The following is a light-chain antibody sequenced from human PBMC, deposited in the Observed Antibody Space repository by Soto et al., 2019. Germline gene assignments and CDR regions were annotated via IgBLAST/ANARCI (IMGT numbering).Light chain of an antibody. CDR1: QSVSATY. V-gene: IGKV3-20*01. CDR3: QQYNNWWT. J-gene: IGKJ1*01. CDR2: AAS. Sequence: EFVLTQSPGTLSLSPGDRATLSCRASQSVSATYLAWYQQKPGQAPRLLIYAASSRATGVPDRFSGSGSGTDFTLTISSLQSEDFAVYYCQQYNNWWTFGQGTKVDIK.